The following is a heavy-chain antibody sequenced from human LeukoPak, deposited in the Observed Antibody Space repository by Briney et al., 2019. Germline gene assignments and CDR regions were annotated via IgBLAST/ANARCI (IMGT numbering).Heavy chain of an antibody. CDR1: GFTFSNYW. CDR3: VRDRPYTSVLSDD. Sequence: PGGSLRLSCAASGFTFSNYWMHWVRQAPGKGLVWVSRISSDGSVTNYADSVNGRFTISRDNAKNTLYLQMNSLSAEDTAVYYCVRDRPYTSVLSDDWGQRTLVTVSS. J-gene: IGHJ4*02. V-gene: IGHV3-74*01. D-gene: IGHD6-19*01. CDR2: ISSDGSVT.